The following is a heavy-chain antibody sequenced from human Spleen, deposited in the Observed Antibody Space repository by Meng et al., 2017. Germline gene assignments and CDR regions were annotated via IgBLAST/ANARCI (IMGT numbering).Heavy chain of an antibody. J-gene: IGHJ4*02. V-gene: IGHV3-21*01. CDR3: ARSDLDIVVVPAAMAVLDY. CDR1: GFTFSRYE. CDR2: ISSSSRYI. D-gene: IGHD2-2*03. Sequence: GGSLRLSCATSGFTFSRYEMNWVRQAPGKGLEWVSCISSSSRYIHYADPVKGRFTISRDNAKNSLYLQMNSLRAEDTAVYYCARSDLDIVVVPAAMAVLDYWGQGTLVTVSS.